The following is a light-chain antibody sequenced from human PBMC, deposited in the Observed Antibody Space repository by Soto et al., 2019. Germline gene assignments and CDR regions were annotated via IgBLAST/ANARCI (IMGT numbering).Light chain of an antibody. V-gene: IGKV1-5*01. Sequence: DIQMTQPPSTLSASVGDGVTITCRPSQSISSWSAWYQQKPGKAPKLLIYDASSLESGVPSRFSGSGSGTDFTLTISRLEPEDFAVYYCQQYGSSPPITFGQGTRLEIK. J-gene: IGKJ5*01. CDR1: QSISSW. CDR2: DAS. CDR3: QQYGSSPPIT.